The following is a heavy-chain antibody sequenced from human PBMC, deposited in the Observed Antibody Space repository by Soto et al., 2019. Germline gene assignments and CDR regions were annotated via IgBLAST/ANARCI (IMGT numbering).Heavy chain of an antibody. J-gene: IGHJ4*02. CDR1: GGSMSSPNW. D-gene: IGHD3-10*01. Sequence: QVRLQESGPGLVKPSGTLSLTCLVSGGSMSSPNWWTWVRQAPVKGLEWIAEIHHSGATNYSPSLKTRAVISIDKSNNQFSLQLTSVTAADAAVYYCANGSHYYYGSGGMWDSWGRGALVTVSS. CDR3: ANGSHYYYGSGGMWDS. V-gene: IGHV4-4*02. CDR2: IHHSGAT.